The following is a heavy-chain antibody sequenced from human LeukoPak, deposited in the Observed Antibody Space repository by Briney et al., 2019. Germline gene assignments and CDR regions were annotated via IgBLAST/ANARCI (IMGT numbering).Heavy chain of an antibody. CDR1: GYTFTSYV. CDR2: MNHNWGKQ. V-gene: IGHV1-8*01. Sequence: ASVTVSCKASGYTFTSYVINWVGPPTGQGRAWVGWMNHNWGKQGYPQKFQGRVTMTRNTPISTAYMELSRLRSEDTAVYYCERRESGSTSWFVDYWGQGTLVTVA. CDR3: ERRESGSTSWFVDY. J-gene: IGHJ4*02. D-gene: IGHD2-2*01.